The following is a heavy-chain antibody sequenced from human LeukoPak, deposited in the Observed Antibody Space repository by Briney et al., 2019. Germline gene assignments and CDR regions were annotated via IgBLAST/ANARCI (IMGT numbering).Heavy chain of an antibody. CDR3: AKGLLRLGPGYYYMDV. D-gene: IGHD3-16*01. CDR1: GFTFSSYA. CDR2: ISYDGSNK. V-gene: IGHV3-30-3*01. Sequence: PGGSLRLSCAASGFTFSSYAMHWVRQAPGKGLEWVAVISYDGSNKYYADSVKGRFTISRDNSKNTLYLQMNSLRAEDTAVYYCAKGLLRLGPGYYYMDVWGKGTTVTVSS. J-gene: IGHJ6*03.